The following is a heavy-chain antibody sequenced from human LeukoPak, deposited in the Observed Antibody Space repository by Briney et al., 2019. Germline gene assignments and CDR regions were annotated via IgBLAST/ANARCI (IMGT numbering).Heavy chain of an antibody. D-gene: IGHD4-17*01. CDR1: GGSFSGYY. V-gene: IGHV4-34*01. CDR3: ARGGGNYGDYSLDY. CDR2: INHSGST. Sequence: PSETLSLTCAVYGGSFSGYYWSWIRQPPGKGLEWIGEINHSGSTNYNPSLKSRVTISVDTSKNQFSLKLSSVTAADTAVYYCARGGGNYGDYSLDYWGQGTLVTVSS. J-gene: IGHJ4*02.